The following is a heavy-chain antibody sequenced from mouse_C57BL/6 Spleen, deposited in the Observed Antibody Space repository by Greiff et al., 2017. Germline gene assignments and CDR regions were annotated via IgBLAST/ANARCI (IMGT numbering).Heavy chain of an antibody. J-gene: IGHJ4*01. CDR2: IDPSDSYT. CDR3: ARKGDYGSPYAMDY. V-gene: IGHV1-50*01. D-gene: IGHD1-1*01. Sequence: QVHVKQPGAELVKPGASVKLSCKASGYTFTSYWMQWVKQRPGQGLEWIGEIDPSDSYTNYNQKFKGKATVTVDTSSSTAYMQLSSLTSEDSAVYYCARKGDYGSPYAMDYWGQGTSGTVSS. CDR1: GYTFTSYW.